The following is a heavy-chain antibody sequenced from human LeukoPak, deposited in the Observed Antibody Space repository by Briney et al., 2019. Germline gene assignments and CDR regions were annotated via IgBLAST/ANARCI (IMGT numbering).Heavy chain of an antibody. CDR3: AKDFGSSGSEYFQH. J-gene: IGHJ1*01. D-gene: IGHD3-22*01. CDR1: GFTFDDYA. V-gene: IGHV3-9*01. Sequence: GGSLRLSCAASGFTFDDYAMHWDRQAPGKGLEWVSGISWNSGSIGYADSVKGRFTISRDNAKTSLYLQMNSLRAEDTALYYCAKDFGSSGSEYFQHWGQGTLVTVSS. CDR2: ISWNSGSI.